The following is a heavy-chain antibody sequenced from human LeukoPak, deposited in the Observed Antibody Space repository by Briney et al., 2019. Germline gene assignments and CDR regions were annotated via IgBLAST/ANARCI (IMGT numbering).Heavy chain of an antibody. V-gene: IGHV1-46*01. Sequence: ASVKVSCKASGYTFTSYYMHWVRQAPGQGLEWMGIINPSGGSTSYAQKFQGRVTMTRDTSTSTVYMELSSLRSDDTAVYYCARVLGSTSSPPNWFDPWGQGTLVTVSS. D-gene: IGHD2-2*01. J-gene: IGHJ5*02. CDR2: INPSGGST. CDR3: ARVLGSTSSPPNWFDP. CDR1: GYTFTSYY.